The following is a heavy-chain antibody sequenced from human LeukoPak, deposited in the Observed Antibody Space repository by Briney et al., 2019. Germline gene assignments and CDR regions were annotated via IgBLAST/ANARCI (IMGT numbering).Heavy chain of an antibody. D-gene: IGHD3-10*01. V-gene: IGHV3-7*03. CDR2: IKYDGSEQ. CDR1: GFIFSSHW. CDR3: ARDYGWAFAN. J-gene: IGHJ4*02. Sequence: GGSLRLSCTSSGFIFSSHWMNWVRQAPGKGPEWVANIKYDGSEQYYVDSVKGRFSISRDNTKNLLYLQMNSLRVEDTAVYYCARDYGWAFANWGQGTLVTVSS.